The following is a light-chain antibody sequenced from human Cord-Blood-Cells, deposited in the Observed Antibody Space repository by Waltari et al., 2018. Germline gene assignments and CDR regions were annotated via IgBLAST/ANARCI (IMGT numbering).Light chain of an antibody. CDR1: QSISSW. V-gene: IGKV1-5*01. CDR3: QQYKSYST. CDR2: DAS. J-gene: IGKJ1*01. Sequence: DIQMTQSPSTLSASVGDRVPITCRASQSISSWLAWYQQKPGKAPKLLIYDASSLESGVPARFSGSGSGTEFTLTSSSLQPDDFATYYGQQYKSYSTFGQGTKVEIK.